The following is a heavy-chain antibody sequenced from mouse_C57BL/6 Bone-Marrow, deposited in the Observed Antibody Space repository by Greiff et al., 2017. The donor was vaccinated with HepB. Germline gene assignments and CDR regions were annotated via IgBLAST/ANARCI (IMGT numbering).Heavy chain of an antibody. CDR1: GFTFTDYY. V-gene: IGHV7-3*01. J-gene: IGHJ1*03. CDR2: IRNKANGYTT. D-gene: IGHD1-1*01. Sequence: VKLMESGGGLVQPGGSLSLSCAASGFTFTDYYMSWVRQPPGKALEWLGFIRNKANGYTTEYSASVKGRFTISRDNSQSILYLQMNALRAEDSATYYCARYFYYGSSYWYFDVWGTGTTVTVSS. CDR3: ARYFYYGSSYWYFDV.